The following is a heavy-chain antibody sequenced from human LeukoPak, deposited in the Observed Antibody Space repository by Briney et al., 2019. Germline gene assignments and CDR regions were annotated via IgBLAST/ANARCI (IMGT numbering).Heavy chain of an antibody. Sequence: GESLQISCKGSGYSFATYWIGWARPRPGKGLEWMGINYPGDSDTTYSPSFQGQVTMSADKSISTAYLQWSSLKASDTAMYYCARRVSSSGFDAFDVWGQGTMVTVSS. D-gene: IGHD5-12*01. CDR2: NYPGDSDT. J-gene: IGHJ3*01. V-gene: IGHV5-51*01. CDR3: ARRVSSSGFDAFDV. CDR1: GYSFATYW.